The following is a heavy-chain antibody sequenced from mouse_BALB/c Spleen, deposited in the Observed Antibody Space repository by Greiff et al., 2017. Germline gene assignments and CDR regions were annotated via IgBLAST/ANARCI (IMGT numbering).Heavy chain of an antibody. J-gene: IGHJ2*01. Sequence: QVQLQQSAAELARPGASVKMSCKASGYTFTSYTMHWVKQRPGQGLEWIGYINPSSGYTEYNQKFKDKTTLTADKSSSTAYMQLSSLTSEDSAVYYCAPRLRYGNYFDYWGQGTTLTVSS. CDR2: INPSSGYT. D-gene: IGHD2-10*02. CDR3: APRLRYGNYFDY. CDR1: GYTFTSYT. V-gene: IGHV1-4*02.